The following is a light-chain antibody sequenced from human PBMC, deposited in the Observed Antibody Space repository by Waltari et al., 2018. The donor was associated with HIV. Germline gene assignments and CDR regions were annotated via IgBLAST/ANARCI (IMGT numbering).Light chain of an antibody. CDR3: RVWDSSSDHPEDV. V-gene: IGLV3-21*02. J-gene: IGLJ1*01. CDR1: NIGSKS. CDR2: DDG. Sequence: SYVLTQPPSVSVAPGQTGRITCGGNNIGSKSVHWYQQKPGQAPLLGGYDDGDRPSGIPERFSGSNSGNTAALAISMVEAGDEADYDVRVWDSSSDHPEDVFGPGTKVTVL.